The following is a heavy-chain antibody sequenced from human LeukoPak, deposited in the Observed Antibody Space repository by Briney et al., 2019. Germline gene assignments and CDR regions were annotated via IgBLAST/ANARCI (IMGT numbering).Heavy chain of an antibody. V-gene: IGHV3-7*04. CDR3: ARGGAAPDY. J-gene: IGHJ4*02. Sequence: GGSLRLSCAASGFTFSGYWMSWVRQAPGKGLEWVANIKQDGSDKNYVDSVKGRFTISRDNAKNSLYLQMNSLRVEDTAVYYCARGGAAPDYWGQGTLVTVSS. CDR1: GFTFSGYW. D-gene: IGHD6-13*01. CDR2: IKQDGSDK.